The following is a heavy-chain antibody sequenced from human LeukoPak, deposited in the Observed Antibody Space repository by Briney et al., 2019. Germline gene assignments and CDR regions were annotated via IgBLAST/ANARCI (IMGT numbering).Heavy chain of an antibody. Sequence: SETLSLTCTVYGGSISGYSWSWIRQSAAKGLEWIGRVYTSGNTNYNPSFKSRVTMSIDTSKKQFSLKLYSVTVADTAEYYCARDNPAGPWGQGTQVTVSS. V-gene: IGHV4-4*07. J-gene: IGHJ5*02. CDR3: ARDNPAGP. D-gene: IGHD1-14*01. CDR1: GGSISGYS. CDR2: VYTSGNT.